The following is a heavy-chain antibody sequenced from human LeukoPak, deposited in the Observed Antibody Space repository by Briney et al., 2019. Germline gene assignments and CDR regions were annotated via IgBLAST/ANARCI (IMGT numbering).Heavy chain of an antibody. V-gene: IGHV3-7*01. J-gene: IGHJ5*02. CDR2: IKQDGSER. CDR3: ARDDCSSISCYHNWFDP. D-gene: IGHD2-2*01. CDR1: GFTFSSYW. Sequence: GGSLRLSCAASGFTFSSYWMSWVRQAPGKGLEWVANIKQDGSERYYVDSVKGRFTISRDNAKNSLYLQINSLRAEDTAVYYCARDDCSSISCYHNWFDPWGQGTLVTVSS.